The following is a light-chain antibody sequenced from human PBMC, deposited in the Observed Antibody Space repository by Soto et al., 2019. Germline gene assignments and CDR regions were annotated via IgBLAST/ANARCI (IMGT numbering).Light chain of an antibody. V-gene: IGLV2-14*01. CDR1: SSDVGGYNF. CDR2: EVS. J-gene: IGLJ1*01. Sequence: QSVLAQPASVSGSPGQSITISCTGTSSDVGGYNFVSWYQQHPGKAPKLMIYEVSYRPSGVSNRFSGSKSGNTASLTISGLQAEDEADYYCSSYTSSSTYVFGTGTKVTV. CDR3: SSYTSSSTYV.